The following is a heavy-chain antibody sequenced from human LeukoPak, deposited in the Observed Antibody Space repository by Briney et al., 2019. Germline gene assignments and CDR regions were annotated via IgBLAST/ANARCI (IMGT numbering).Heavy chain of an antibody. CDR2: ISSSGNTI. CDR3: AGSGSSTYYYYYMDV. V-gene: IGHV3-48*01. CDR1: GFTFSDYS. D-gene: IGHD3-10*01. Sequence: PGGSLRLSCAASGFTFSDYSMTWVRQAPGKGLEWVSYISSSGNTIYYADSVKGRFTISRDNAKHSLYLQMNSLIAEDTAVYYCAGSGSSTYYYYYMDVWGKGTTVTVSS. J-gene: IGHJ6*03.